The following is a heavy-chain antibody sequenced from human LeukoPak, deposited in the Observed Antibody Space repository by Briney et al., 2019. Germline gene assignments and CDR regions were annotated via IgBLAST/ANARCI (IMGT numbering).Heavy chain of an antibody. D-gene: IGHD3-10*01. V-gene: IGHV1-8*01. CDR2: MNPNSGIT. Sequence: GASVKASCKASGYTFTSYAISWVRQATGQGLEWMGRMNPNSGITDYAQKFQGRVTMTTNTSISTAYMELSSLRSEDTAVYYCARAYGWFDPWGQGTLVTVSS. J-gene: IGHJ5*02. CDR3: ARAYGWFDP. CDR1: GYTFTSYA.